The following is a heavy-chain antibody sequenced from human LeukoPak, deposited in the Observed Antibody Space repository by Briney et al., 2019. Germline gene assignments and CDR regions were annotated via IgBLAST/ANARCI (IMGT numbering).Heavy chain of an antibody. J-gene: IGHJ4*02. Sequence: SETLSLTCTVSGGSISSYYWSWIRQPPGKGLEWIGYIYYSGSTNYNPSLKSRVSISVDTSKNQFSLKLSSVTAADTAVYYCARGRIYYYDSSGYYYGGFDYWGQGTLVTVSS. CDR1: GGSISSYY. CDR3: ARGRIYYYDSSGYYYGGFDY. CDR2: IYYSGST. D-gene: IGHD3-22*01. V-gene: IGHV4-59*12.